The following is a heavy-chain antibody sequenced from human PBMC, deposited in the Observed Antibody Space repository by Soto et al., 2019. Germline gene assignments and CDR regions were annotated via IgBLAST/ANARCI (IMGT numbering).Heavy chain of an antibody. CDR3: ARARSNSPDLFDS. CDR1: GGSINSDEYY. CDR2: VYYTGST. Sequence: SETLSLTCSVSGGSINSDEYYWTWIRQPPGGGLEWIGHVYYTGSTSYSPSLNSRLTISVDTSKNQFSLRLNSVSAADTAVYYCARARSNSPDLFDSWGQGTLVTVSS. J-gene: IGHJ4*02. D-gene: IGHD1-1*01. V-gene: IGHV4-30-4*01.